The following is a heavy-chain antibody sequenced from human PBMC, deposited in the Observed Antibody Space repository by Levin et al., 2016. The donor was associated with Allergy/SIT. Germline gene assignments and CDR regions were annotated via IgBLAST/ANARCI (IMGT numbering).Heavy chain of an antibody. J-gene: IGHJ2*01. V-gene: IGHV4-39*01. D-gene: IGHD1-26*01. CDR1: VAPSAVVVTT. CDR3: ARRLSGSYRDWYFDL. Sequence: SETPVPSPALSLVAPSAVVVTTGAGSASPQGRGWSGLGVSIIVGAPTYNPSLKSRVTISVDTSKNQFSLKLSSVTAADTAVYYCARRLSGSYRDWYFDLWGRGTLVTVSS. CDR2: SIIVGAP.